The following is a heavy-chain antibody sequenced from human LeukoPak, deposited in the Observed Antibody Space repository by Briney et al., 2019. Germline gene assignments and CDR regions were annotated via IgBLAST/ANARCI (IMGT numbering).Heavy chain of an antibody. Sequence: ASVKVSCKASGYTFTSYYMHWVRQPPGQGLEWMGIINTSGGSTSYAQKFQGRVTMTRDMSTSTVYMGLSSLRSEDTAVYYCARDQVARSGYDSTYYYYYYMDVWGKGTTVTVSS. CDR2: INTSGGST. J-gene: IGHJ6*03. V-gene: IGHV1-46*01. D-gene: IGHD5-12*01. CDR1: GYTFTSYY. CDR3: ARDQVARSGYDSTYYYYYYMDV.